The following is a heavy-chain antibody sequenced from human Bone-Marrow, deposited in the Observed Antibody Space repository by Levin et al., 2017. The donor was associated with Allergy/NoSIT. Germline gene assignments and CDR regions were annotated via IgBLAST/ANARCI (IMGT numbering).Heavy chain of an antibody. CDR2: IYSAGGT. CDR1: GITVSSNY. V-gene: IGHV3-66*02. J-gene: IGHJ4*02. CDR3: VSWGVRGVIDY. D-gene: IGHD3-10*01. Sequence: GESLKISCVASGITVSSNYMSWVRQAPGKGLEWVSVIYSAGGTDYADSVKGRFTISRDNSKNTVYLQMNSLTNEDTAVYYCVSWGVRGVIDYWGQGTLVTVSS.